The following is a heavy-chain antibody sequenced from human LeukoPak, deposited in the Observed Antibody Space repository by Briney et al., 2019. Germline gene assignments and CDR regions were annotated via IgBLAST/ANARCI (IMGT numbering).Heavy chain of an antibody. V-gene: IGHV3-74*01. CDR3: ARSQRGYSYGEH. D-gene: IGHD5-18*01. CDR1: RLSFSNNG. Sequence: SLRLSCAASRLSFSNNGMHWFRQVPGKGLVWFSRVDNDGSGTSYADSVEGRFTISRDNAKNTVYLEMNSLREEDTAVYYCARSQRGYSYGEHWGQGTPVTVSS. CDR2: VDNDGSGT. J-gene: IGHJ4*02.